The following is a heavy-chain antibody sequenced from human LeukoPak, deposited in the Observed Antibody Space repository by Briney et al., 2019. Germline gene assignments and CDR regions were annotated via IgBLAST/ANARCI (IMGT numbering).Heavy chain of an antibody. J-gene: IGHJ4*02. CDR2: INWGSNHI. CDR3: VGNYYDSSGLDY. Sequence: GGSLRLSCAASGFTLRSYSMSWVRQAPGKGLEWVSSINWGSNHIYYADAVQGRFTISRDNAKNSLYLQMNSLRAEDTAIYYCVGNYYDSSGLDYWGQGTLVTVSS. CDR1: GFTLRSYS. D-gene: IGHD3-22*01. V-gene: IGHV3-21*06.